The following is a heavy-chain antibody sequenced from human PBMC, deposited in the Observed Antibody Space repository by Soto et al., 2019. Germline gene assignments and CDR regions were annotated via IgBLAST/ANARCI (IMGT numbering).Heavy chain of an antibody. CDR1: GGTFSTSA. CDR2: IMPVFPTP. Sequence: QVQLVQSGAEVKKPGSSVKVSCKASGGTFSTSAISWVRQAPGQGLEWVGGIMPVFPTPDYAQNFPGRVTITADESTTTAYLELNSLRADDTAVYYCARDKDRLQLGGNYYYILDVWGQGTAITVSS. J-gene: IGHJ6*02. D-gene: IGHD1-1*01. V-gene: IGHV1-69*12. CDR3: ARDKDRLQLGGNYYYILDV.